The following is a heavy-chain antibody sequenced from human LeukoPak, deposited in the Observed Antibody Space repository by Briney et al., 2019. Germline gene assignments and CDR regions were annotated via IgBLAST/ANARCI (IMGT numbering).Heavy chain of an antibody. CDR3: ARSLWASYCGGDCYSGWFDP. CDR1: GGSISSSSYY. D-gene: IGHD2-21*02. CDR2: IYYSGST. J-gene: IGHJ5*02. Sequence: SETLSLTCTVSGGSISSSSYYWGWIRQPPGKGLEWIGSIYYSGSTYYNPSLKSRVTISVDTSKTQFSLKLSSVTAADTAVYYCARSLWASYCGGDCYSGWFDPWGQGTLVTVSS. V-gene: IGHV4-39*01.